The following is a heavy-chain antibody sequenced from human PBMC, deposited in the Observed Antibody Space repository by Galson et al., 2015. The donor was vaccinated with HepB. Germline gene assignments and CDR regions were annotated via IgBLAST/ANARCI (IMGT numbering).Heavy chain of an antibody. CDR1: GGSVSSGSYY. V-gene: IGHV4-61*01. CDR2: IYYSGST. J-gene: IGHJ4*02. CDR3: ARVEYSSLGFDY. Sequence: ETLSLTCTVSGGSVSSGSYYWSWIRQPPEKGLEWIGHIYYSGSTNYNPSLKSRVTISVDTSKNQFSLKVTSVTAADTAVYYCARVEYSSLGFDYWGQGTLVTVSS. D-gene: IGHD2-21*01.